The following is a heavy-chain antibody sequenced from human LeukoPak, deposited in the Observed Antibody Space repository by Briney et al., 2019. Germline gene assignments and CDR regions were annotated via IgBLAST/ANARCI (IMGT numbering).Heavy chain of an antibody. CDR1: GGSFSGYY. D-gene: IGHD2-2*02. CDR2: INHSGST. V-gene: IGHV4-34*01. CDR3: ARRCSSTSCYNY. J-gene: IGHJ4*02. Sequence: SETLSLPCAVYGGSFSGYYWSWIRQPPGKGLEWIGEINHSGSTKYNTSLKSRVTISVDTSKNQFSLKLSSVTAADTAVYYCARRCSSTSCYNYWGQGTLVTVSS.